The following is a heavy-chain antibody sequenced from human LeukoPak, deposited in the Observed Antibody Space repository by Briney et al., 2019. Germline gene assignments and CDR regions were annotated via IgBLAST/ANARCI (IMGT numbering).Heavy chain of an antibody. V-gene: IGHV5-51*01. Sequence: GESLKISCKGPGYSFTNYWIGWVRQMPGKGLEWMGIIYPRDSDTKYSPSFQGQVTISVDKSISTAYLHWNSLKASDTAIYYCVLVLILPHDFAIWGQGTMVTVSS. CDR1: GYSFTNYW. D-gene: IGHD3-22*01. CDR2: IYPRDSDT. J-gene: IGHJ3*02. CDR3: VLVLILPHDFAI.